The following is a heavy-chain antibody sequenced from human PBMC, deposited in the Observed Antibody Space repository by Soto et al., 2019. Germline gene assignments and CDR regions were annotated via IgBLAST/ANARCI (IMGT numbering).Heavy chain of an antibody. V-gene: IGHV4-59*08. J-gene: IGHJ2*01. CDR2: IYYSGST. CDR1: AGAISSYY. CDR3: ATRRPAHWYCDL. Sequence: QVQLQESGPGLVKPSETLSLTCTVSAGAISSYYWSWIRQPPGQGLECIGYIYYSGSTNYDPSLMIRVAILLATSKYHCSPKLTSVTAADPAVYYRATRRPAHWYCDLCGRGSMVAVGS.